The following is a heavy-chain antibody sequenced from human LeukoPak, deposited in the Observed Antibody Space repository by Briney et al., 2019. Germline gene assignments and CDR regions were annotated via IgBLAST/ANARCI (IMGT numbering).Heavy chain of an antibody. Sequence: SETLSLTCAVSGYSISSGYYWGWIRQPPGKGLEWIGSIYHSGSTYYNPSLKSRVTISVDTSKNQFSLKLSSVTAADTAVYYCAGLSPVGATWGQGTLVTVSS. J-gene: IGHJ4*02. CDR3: AGLSPVGAT. V-gene: IGHV4-38-2*01. D-gene: IGHD1-26*01. CDR1: GYSISSGYY. CDR2: IYHSGST.